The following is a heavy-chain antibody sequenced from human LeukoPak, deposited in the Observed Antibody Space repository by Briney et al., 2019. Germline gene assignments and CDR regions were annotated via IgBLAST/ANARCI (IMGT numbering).Heavy chain of an antibody. CDR2: ISGSGGST. CDR3: AKKGAYCGGDCYWVDAFDI. V-gene: IGHV3-23*01. CDR1: GFTFSSYA. D-gene: IGHD2-21*02. J-gene: IGHJ3*02. Sequence: GGSLRLSCAASGFTFSSYAMSWVRQAPGKGLEWVSAISGSGGSTYYADSVKGRFTISRDNSKNTLYLQMNSLRAEDTAVYYCAKKGAYCGGDCYWVDAFDIWGQGTLVTVSS.